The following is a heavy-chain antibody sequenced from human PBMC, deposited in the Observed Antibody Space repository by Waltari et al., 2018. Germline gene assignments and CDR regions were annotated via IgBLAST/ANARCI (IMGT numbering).Heavy chain of an antibody. D-gene: IGHD4-4*01. CDR1: GFTFSNAW. CDR3: TTDRYSNYGGY. V-gene: IGHV3-15*01. J-gene: IGHJ4*02. Sequence: EVQLVESGGGLVKPGGSLRLSCAASGFTFSNAWMSWVRQAPGKGLEWVGRIKSKTDGGTTDYAATVKGRFTISRDDSKNTLYLQMNSLKTEDTAVYYCTTDRYSNYGGYWGQGTLVTVSS. CDR2: IKSKTDGGTT.